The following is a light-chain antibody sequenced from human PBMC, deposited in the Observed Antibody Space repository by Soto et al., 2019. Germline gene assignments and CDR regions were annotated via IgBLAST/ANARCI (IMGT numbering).Light chain of an antibody. J-gene: IGKJ1*01. Sequence: ETVLTQSPGTLSLSPGERATLSCRASQSVGGSLAWYQQKPGQAPRLLIYGASTRATGIPARFRGSGSGTEFTLTISSLQSEDFAVYYCQQSYNWPWTFGQGTKVDIK. CDR1: QSVGGS. CDR3: QQSYNWPWT. CDR2: GAS. V-gene: IGKV3-15*01.